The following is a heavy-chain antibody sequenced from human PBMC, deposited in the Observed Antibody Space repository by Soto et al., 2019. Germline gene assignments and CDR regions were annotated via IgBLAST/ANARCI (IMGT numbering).Heavy chain of an antibody. J-gene: IGHJ4*02. D-gene: IGHD2-15*01. CDR3: AIAQVVDASLDH. V-gene: IGHV3-30*01. Sequence: QLHLVESGGVVVQSGRPLRLSCVGSGFIFSNNAMHWVRQAPGKGLEWVAVISYDASEILYADSVKGRFTISRDNPKNTLFLHMNSALADDTAVYSCAIAQVVDASLDHWGQGTLVTVSS. CDR1: GFIFSNNA. CDR2: ISYDASEI.